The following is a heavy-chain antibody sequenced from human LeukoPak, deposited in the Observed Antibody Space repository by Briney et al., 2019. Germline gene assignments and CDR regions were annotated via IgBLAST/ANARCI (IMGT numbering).Heavy chain of an antibody. CDR1: GFTFSSYA. CDR2: ISGSVSST. D-gene: IGHD3-16*01. CDR3: AKCRKYVGEFDY. J-gene: IGHJ4*02. Sequence: PGGSLRLSCAASGFTFSSYAMSWVRQAPGKGLEWVSAISGSVSSTYYADSVKGRFTISRDNSKNTLYLQMNSLRAEDTAVYYCAKCRKYVGEFDYWGQGTLVTVSS. V-gene: IGHV3-23*01.